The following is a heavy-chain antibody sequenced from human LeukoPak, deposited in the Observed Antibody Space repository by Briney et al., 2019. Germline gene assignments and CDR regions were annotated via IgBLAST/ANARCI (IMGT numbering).Heavy chain of an antibody. CDR1: GYTFTSYD. CDR3: ARGYSSILPDY. V-gene: IGHV1-8*03. Sequence: EASVKVSCKASGYTFTSYDINWVRQATGQWLEWMGWMNPNSGNTGYAQKFQGRVTITRNTSISTAYMELSSLRSEDTAVYYCARGYSSILPDYWGQGTLVTVSS. CDR2: MNPNSGNT. D-gene: IGHD6-13*01. J-gene: IGHJ4*02.